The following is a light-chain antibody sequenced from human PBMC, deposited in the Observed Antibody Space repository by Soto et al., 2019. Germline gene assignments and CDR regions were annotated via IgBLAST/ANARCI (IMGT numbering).Light chain of an antibody. J-gene: IGKJ1*01. CDR1: QSITTW. CDR3: QQYDSYSLWM. V-gene: IGKV1-5*03. CDR2: KAS. Sequence: DIQITQSPSTLSASVGDRVTITCRASQSITTWLAWYQQKPGKAPKLLLYKASSLESGDPSRFSGSGSGTEYTLTISSLQPDDFATYYFQQYDSYSLWMFGQGTNVEIK.